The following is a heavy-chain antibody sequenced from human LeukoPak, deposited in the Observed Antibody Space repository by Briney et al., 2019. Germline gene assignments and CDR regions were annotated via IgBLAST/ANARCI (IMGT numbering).Heavy chain of an antibody. V-gene: IGHV4-34*01. CDR3: ARGPYCSGGSCYSFRAYYYYYMDV. Sequence: SETLSLTCAVYGGSFSGYYWSWIRQPPGKGLEWIGEINHSGSTNYNPSLKSRVTISVDTSKNQFSLKLSSVTAADTAVYYCARGPYCSGGSCYSFRAYYYYYMDVWGKGTTVTISS. D-gene: IGHD2-15*01. CDR2: INHSGST. J-gene: IGHJ6*03. CDR1: GGSFSGYY.